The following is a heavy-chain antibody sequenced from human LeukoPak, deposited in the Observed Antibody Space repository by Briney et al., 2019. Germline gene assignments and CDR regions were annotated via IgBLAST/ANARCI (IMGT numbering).Heavy chain of an antibody. V-gene: IGHV3-48*03. CDR3: AKVVRIPAAGPSFDY. CDR2: ISSSDSSI. Sequence: GGSLRLSCAASGFTFSSYEMNWVRQAPGKGLEWVSYISSSDSSIYYADSVKGPFTISRDNAKNSLYLQMSSLRAEDTAAYYCAKVVRIPAAGPSFDYWGQGTLVTVSS. D-gene: IGHD6-13*01. J-gene: IGHJ4*02. CDR1: GFTFSSYE.